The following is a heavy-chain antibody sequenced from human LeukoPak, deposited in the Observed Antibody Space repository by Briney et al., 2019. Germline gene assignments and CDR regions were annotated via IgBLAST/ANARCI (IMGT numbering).Heavy chain of an antibody. CDR1: GGTFSSYG. CDR2: ISAYNGNT. J-gene: IGHJ6*02. Sequence: ASVKVSCKASGGTFSSYGISWVRQAPGQGLEWMGWISAYNGNTNYAQKLQGRVTMTTDTSTSTAYMELRSLRSDDTAVYYCARRTTVVTPRGYYYGMDVWGQGTTVTVSS. D-gene: IGHD4-23*01. V-gene: IGHV1-18*01. CDR3: ARRTTVVTPRGYYYGMDV.